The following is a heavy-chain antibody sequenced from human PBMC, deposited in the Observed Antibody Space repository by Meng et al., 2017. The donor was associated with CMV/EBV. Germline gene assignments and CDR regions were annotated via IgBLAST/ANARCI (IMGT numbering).Heavy chain of an antibody. CDR1: GFTFSDYY. CDR2: ISSSGSTI. Sequence: GGSLRLSCAASGFTFSDYYMSWIRQAPGKGLEWVSYISSSGSTIYYADSVKGRFTISRDNAKDSLYLQMNSLRAKDTAVYYCARDRSQYCGGDCYYPYYYYGMDVWGQGTTVTVSS. V-gene: IGHV3-11*01. D-gene: IGHD2-21*01. CDR3: ARDRSQYCGGDCYYPYYYYGMDV. J-gene: IGHJ6*02.